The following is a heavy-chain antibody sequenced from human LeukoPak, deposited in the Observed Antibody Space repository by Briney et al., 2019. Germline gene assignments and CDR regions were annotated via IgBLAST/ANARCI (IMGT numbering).Heavy chain of an antibody. D-gene: IGHD3-22*01. Sequence: SETLSLTCTVSGGSISSGGYYWSWIRQPPGKGLEWIGYIYHSGSTYYNPSLKSRVTISVDTSKNQFSLKLSSVTAADTAVYYCAGSITMTTCDYWGQGTLVTVSS. J-gene: IGHJ4*02. CDR3: AGSITMTTCDY. CDR1: GGSISSGGYY. CDR2: IYHSGST. V-gene: IGHV4-30-2*02.